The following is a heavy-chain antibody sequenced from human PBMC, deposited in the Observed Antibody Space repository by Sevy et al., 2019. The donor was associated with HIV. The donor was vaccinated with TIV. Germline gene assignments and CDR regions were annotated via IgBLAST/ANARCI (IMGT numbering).Heavy chain of an antibody. Sequence: SETLSLTCTVSGGSISSYYWSWIRQPPGKGLEWIGYIYYSGSTKYNPSLKSRVTISVDTSKNQSSLKLSSVTAADTALYYCARDVAGYSYVFPHWFGWFDPWGQGTLVTVSS. V-gene: IGHV4-59*01. CDR2: IYYSGST. CDR3: ARDVAGYSYVFPHWFGWFDP. D-gene: IGHD5-18*01. J-gene: IGHJ5*02. CDR1: GGSISSYY.